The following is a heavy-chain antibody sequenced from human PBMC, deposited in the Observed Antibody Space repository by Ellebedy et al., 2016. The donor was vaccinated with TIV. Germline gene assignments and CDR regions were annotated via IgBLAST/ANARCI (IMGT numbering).Heavy chain of an antibody. CDR3: ARDRMYYYDSSGSYQYYAVDV. CDR2: MFHSGST. Sequence: SETLSLXXNVSGYSISSGYYWGWIRQPPGKGLEWIGSMFHSGSTYYSPSLKSRVTISVDTTKNQWSLRLRSVTAADAAVYYCARDRMYYYDSSGSYQYYAVDVWGQGTTVTVSS. J-gene: IGHJ6*02. D-gene: IGHD3-22*01. V-gene: IGHV4-38-2*02. CDR1: GYSISSGYY.